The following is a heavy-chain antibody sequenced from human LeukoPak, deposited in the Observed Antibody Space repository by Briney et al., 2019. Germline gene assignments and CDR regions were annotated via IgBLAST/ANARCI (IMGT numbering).Heavy chain of an antibody. J-gene: IGHJ4*02. Sequence: GRSLRLSCAASGFTFSSYGMHWVRQAPGKGLEWVAVISYDGSNKYYADSVKGRFTISRDNSKNTLYLQMNGLRAEDTAVYYCAKDRLAVALGPHFDYWGQGTLVTVSS. CDR2: ISYDGSNK. V-gene: IGHV3-30*18. CDR3: AKDRLAVALGPHFDY. D-gene: IGHD6-19*01. CDR1: GFTFSSYG.